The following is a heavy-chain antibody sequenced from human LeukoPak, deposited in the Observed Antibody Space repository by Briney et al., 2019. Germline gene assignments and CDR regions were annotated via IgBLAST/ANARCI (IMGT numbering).Heavy chain of an antibody. V-gene: IGHV3-33*01. J-gene: IGHJ4*02. CDR2: IWYDGNNK. CDR3: ASDRGNGAVAGTGFDY. D-gene: IGHD6-19*01. Sequence: GGSLRLSCAASGFTFGSYGMHWVRQAPGKGLEWVALIWYDGNNKECADSVKGRFTISRDNSKNTLFLQMNSLRAEDTAVYYCASDRGNGAVAGTGFDYWGQGTLVTVFS. CDR1: GFTFGSYG.